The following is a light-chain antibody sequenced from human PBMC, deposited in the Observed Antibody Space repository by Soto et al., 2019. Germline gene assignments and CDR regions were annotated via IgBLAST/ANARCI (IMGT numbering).Light chain of an antibody. CDR2: ESS. CDR1: QNVANY. J-gene: IGKJ5*01. CDR3: QQRSNWPIT. V-gene: IGKV3-11*01. Sequence: EIVLTQSPATLSLSPGERATLSCRASQNVANYLDWYQQKPGQAPRLLIYESSNRATGIPARFSGSGSGTDFTLTISSLEPEDFAVYYCQQRSNWPITFGQGTRLEIK.